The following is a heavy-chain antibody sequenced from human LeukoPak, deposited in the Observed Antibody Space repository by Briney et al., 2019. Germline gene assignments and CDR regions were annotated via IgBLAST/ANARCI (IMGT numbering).Heavy chain of an antibody. CDR2: IVVGSGNT. J-gene: IGHJ3*02. CDR3: AASSTQTYYYGSGSYRSVAFDI. CDR1: GFTFTSSA. V-gene: IGHV1-58*01. Sequence: SEKVSCKASGFTFTSSAVQWVRQARGQRLEWRGWIVVGSGNTNYEQKFQERVTITRDMSTSKAYMELSSLRSEDTAVYYCAASSTQTYYYGSGSYRSVAFDIWGQGTMVTVSS. D-gene: IGHD3-10*01.